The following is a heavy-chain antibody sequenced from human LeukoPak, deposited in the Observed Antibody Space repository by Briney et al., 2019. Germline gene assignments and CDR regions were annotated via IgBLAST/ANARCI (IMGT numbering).Heavy chain of an antibody. CDR2: ISSSSDRM. CDR3: AKDLVSSGWSSSLFDP. CDR1: GFTFSSYA. J-gene: IGHJ5*02. Sequence: PGGSLRLSCAASGFTFSSYAMNWVSQAPGKGLEWVSGISSSSDRMYYADPVKGRFTISRDNSKNTLYLQMNSLRAEDTAVYYCAKDLVSSGWSSSLFDPWGQGTLVTVSS. V-gene: IGHV3-23*01. D-gene: IGHD6-19*01.